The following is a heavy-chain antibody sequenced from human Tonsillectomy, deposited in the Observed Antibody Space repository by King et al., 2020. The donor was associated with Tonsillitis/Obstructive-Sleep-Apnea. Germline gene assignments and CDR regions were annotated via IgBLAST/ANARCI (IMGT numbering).Heavy chain of an antibody. Sequence: VQLVQSGAEVKKPGESLRISCKGSGYSFTSYWISWVRQMPGKGLEWMGRIDPSDAYTNYSPSFQGHVTISADKSISTAYLQWSSLKASDTATYYCARRDILTGYYNPPHFDYWGQGTLVTVSS. CDR2: IDPSDAYT. D-gene: IGHD3-9*01. CDR3: ARRDILTGYYNPPHFDY. J-gene: IGHJ4*02. CDR1: GYSFTSYW. V-gene: IGHV5-10-1*01.